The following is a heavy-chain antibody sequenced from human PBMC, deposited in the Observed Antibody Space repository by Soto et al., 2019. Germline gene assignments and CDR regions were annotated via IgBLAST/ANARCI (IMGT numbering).Heavy chain of an antibody. CDR1: GFSLSTIGVG. J-gene: IGHJ6*02. CDR3: VQSRCGGDCLQSYSSHSYYGLDV. D-gene: IGHD2-21*02. Sequence: QITLKESGPTLVKPTQTLTLTCTFSGFSLSTIGVGVGWIRQPPGKALEGLALIYWDDDKRYSPSLKSRLTDTKDTSKNRVVLTMTNMDPVDTATSYCVQSRCGGDCLQSYSSHSYYGLDVWGQGTTVTVSS. V-gene: IGHV2-5*02. CDR2: IYWDDDK.